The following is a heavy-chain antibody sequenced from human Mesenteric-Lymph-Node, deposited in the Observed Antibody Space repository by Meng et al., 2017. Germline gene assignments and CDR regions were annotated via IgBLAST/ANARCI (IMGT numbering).Heavy chain of an antibody. J-gene: IGHJ2*01. CDR1: SGTFSTYS. CDR3: ARGLYGGYVEYIDL. Sequence: KKPEHAVRVDMNVSSGTFSTYSISCVRQAPGLGCEWMRGDNPVFGAANDGHQFQGRVTITTDESTSTAEMEQRSRRSEDTAVYYGARGLYGGYVEYIDLWGRGTLVTVSS. CDR2: DNPVFGAA. D-gene: IGHD5-12*01. V-gene: IGHV1-69*05.